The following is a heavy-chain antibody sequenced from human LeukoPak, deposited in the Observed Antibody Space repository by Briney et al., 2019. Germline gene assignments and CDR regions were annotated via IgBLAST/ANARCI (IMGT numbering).Heavy chain of an antibody. D-gene: IGHD2-2*01. J-gene: IGHJ2*01. CDR2: INHSGST. Sequence: PSETLSLTCAVYGGSFSGYYWSWIRQPPGKGLEWIGEINHSGSTNYNPSLKSRVTISVDTSKNQFSLKLSSVTAADTAVYYCARHMQVRYFDLWGRGTLVTVSS. CDR1: GGSFSGYY. CDR3: ARHMQVRYFDL. V-gene: IGHV4-34*01.